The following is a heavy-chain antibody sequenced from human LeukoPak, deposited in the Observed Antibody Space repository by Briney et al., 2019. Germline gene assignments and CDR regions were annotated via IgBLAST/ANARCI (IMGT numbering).Heavy chain of an antibody. V-gene: IGHV3-33*01. J-gene: IGHJ4*02. Sequence: PGGSLRLSCAASGFTFSSYGMHWVRQAPGKGLEWVAVIWYDGSNKYYADSVKGRFTISRDNSKNTLYLQMYSLRAEDTAVYYCATSIAVAGNTFDYWGQGTLVTVSS. CDR3: ATSIAVAGNTFDY. CDR2: IWYDGSNK. CDR1: GFTFSSYG. D-gene: IGHD6-19*01.